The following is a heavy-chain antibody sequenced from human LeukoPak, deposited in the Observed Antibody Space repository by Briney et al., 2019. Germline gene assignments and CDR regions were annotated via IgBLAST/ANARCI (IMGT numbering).Heavy chain of an antibody. D-gene: IGHD5-12*01. V-gene: IGHV3-21*01. CDR1: GFTFSRYS. CDR3: ARVALRAPLDY. Sequence: GGSLRLSCAASGFTFSRYSMNWVRQAPGKGLEWVSSISSSSSYIYYADSVKGRFTISRDNAKNSLYLQMNSLRAEDTAVYYCARVALRAPLDYWGQGTLVTVSS. CDR2: ISSSSSYI. J-gene: IGHJ4*02.